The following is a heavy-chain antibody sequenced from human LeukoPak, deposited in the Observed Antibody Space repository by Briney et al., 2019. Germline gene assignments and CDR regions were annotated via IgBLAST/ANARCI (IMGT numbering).Heavy chain of an antibody. CDR3: AKAPGEVVVPAALGY. J-gene: IGHJ4*02. CDR1: GFTFDDYA. V-gene: IGHV3-9*01. D-gene: IGHD2-2*01. Sequence: GGSLRLSCAASGFTFDDYAMHWVRQAPGKGPEWVSGISWNSGSIGYADSVKGRFTISRDNAKNSLYLQMNSLRAEDTALYYCAKAPGEVVVPAALGYWGQGTLVTVSS. CDR2: ISWNSGSI.